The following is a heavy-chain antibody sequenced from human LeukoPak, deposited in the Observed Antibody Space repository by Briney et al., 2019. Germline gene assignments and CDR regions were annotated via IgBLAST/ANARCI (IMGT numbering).Heavy chain of an antibody. CDR3: ARERLGEGYIREFDS. J-gene: IGHJ4*02. Sequence: PGRSLRLSCAASGITFSSYSMHWVRQAPGKGLEWVADISYDGSNKYYADSVKGRFTISRDNSKNTRYLQMNSLRAGDTAVYSCARERLGEGYIREFDSWGQGTLVIVSS. V-gene: IGHV3-30*04. CDR1: GITFSSYS. CDR2: ISYDGSNK. D-gene: IGHD5-24*01.